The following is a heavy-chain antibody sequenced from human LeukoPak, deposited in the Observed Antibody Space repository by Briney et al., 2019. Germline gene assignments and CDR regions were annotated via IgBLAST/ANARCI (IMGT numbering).Heavy chain of an antibody. Sequence: GRSLRLSCAASGFSFNSYAMTWGRQAPGKGLEWVSAIGGSGGSTDYADSVKGRFTISRDNSKNTLYLQMNSLRAEDTAVYYCARVGTMVRGVIITYFFDYWGQGTLVTVSS. D-gene: IGHD3-10*01. CDR1: GFSFNSYA. J-gene: IGHJ4*02. CDR2: IGGSGGST. CDR3: ARVGTMVRGVIITYFFDY. V-gene: IGHV3-23*01.